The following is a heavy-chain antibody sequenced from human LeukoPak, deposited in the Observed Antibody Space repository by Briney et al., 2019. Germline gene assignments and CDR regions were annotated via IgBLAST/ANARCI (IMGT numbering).Heavy chain of an antibody. J-gene: IGHJ4*02. D-gene: IGHD3-10*01. CDR1: GFTFSSYG. V-gene: IGHV3-30*02. CDR3: AKLWFGESAHFDY. Sequence: GGSLRLSCAASGFTFSSYGMHWVRQAPGKGLEWVAFIRYDGSNKYYADSVKGRFTISRDNSKNTLYLQMNSLRAADTAVYYCAKLWFGESAHFDYWGQGTLVTVSA. CDR2: IRYDGSNK.